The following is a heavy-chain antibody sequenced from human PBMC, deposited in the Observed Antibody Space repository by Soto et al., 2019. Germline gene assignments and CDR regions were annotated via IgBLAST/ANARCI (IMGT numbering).Heavy chain of an antibody. CDR3: ARDLGNPIAGPPRRETYGWLDP. V-gene: IGHV1-69*01. J-gene: IGHJ5*02. D-gene: IGHD6-13*01. CDR2: IIPIIGPA. Sequence: QVQLVQSGAEVKRPGSSVKLSCKASGGTFTYYGISWVRQAPGQGPEWMGGIIPIIGPATYAQKFQRRLTIDADQSTSTAYMELSSLGSEDTALYYCARDLGNPIAGPPRRETYGWLDPWGQGTLVTVSS. CDR1: GGTFTYYG.